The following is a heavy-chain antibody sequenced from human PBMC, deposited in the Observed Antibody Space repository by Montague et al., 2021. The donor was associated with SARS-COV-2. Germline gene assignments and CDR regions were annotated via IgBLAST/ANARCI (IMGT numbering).Heavy chain of an antibody. CDR1: GDSVSSKSVA. Sequence: CAISGDSVSSKSVAWNWIRQSPSRGLEWLGRTYYRSKWYSDYAESVKRRLVITPDTSKNQFSLNLNSVTAADTAVYYCVRGVTMARAIISYFDYWGQGTLVTVSS. J-gene: IGHJ4*02. CDR3: VRGVTMARAIISYFDY. CDR2: TYYRSKWYS. D-gene: IGHD3-10*01. V-gene: IGHV6-1*01.